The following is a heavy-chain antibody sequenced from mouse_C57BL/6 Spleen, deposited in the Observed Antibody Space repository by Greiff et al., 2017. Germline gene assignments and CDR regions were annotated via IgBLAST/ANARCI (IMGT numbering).Heavy chain of an antibody. CDR3: ARKDSNYLYYAMDY. J-gene: IGHJ4*01. V-gene: IGHV2-2*01. CDR1: GFSLTSYC. CDR2: IWSGGST. D-gene: IGHD2-5*01. Sequence: VQLQQSGPGLVQPSHCLSITCTVSGFSLTSYCVHWVRQSPGKGLEWLGVIWSGGSTDYNAAFISRLSIRKDNSKSQVFFTMNSLQADDTAIYYCARKDSNYLYYAMDYWGQGTSVTVSS.